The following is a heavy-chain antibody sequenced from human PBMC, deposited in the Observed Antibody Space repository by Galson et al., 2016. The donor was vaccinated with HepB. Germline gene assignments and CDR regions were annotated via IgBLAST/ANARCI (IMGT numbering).Heavy chain of an antibody. V-gene: IGHV3-23*01. Sequence: CAGSGFTFSSHPMNWVRQAPGKGLEWVSGISGTDGRTLYADSVKGRFTISRDNSKNTLYLQMNSLRADDTAVYYCAKESGLWNVKTDFDYWGQGTVVTVSS. CDR3: AKESGLWNVKTDFDY. J-gene: IGHJ4*02. D-gene: IGHD1-1*01. CDR2: ISGTDGRT. CDR1: GFTFSSHP.